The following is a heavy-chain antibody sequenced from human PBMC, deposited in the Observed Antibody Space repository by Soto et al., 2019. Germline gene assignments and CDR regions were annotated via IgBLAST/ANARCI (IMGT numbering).Heavy chain of an antibody. Sequence: QVQLVESGGGVVQPGRSLRLSCAASGFTFSSYAMRWVRQAPGKGLEWVAVISYDGSNKYYADSVKGRFTISRDNSKNTLYLQMNSLRAEDTAVYYCARDVGSSSNYWGQGTLVTVSS. V-gene: IGHV3-30-3*01. CDR2: ISYDGSNK. CDR1: GFTFSSYA. J-gene: IGHJ4*02. D-gene: IGHD6-13*01. CDR3: ARDVGSSSNY.